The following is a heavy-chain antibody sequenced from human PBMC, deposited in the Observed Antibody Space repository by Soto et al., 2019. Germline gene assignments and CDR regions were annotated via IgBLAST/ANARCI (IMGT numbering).Heavy chain of an antibody. CDR2: MNPNSGNT. J-gene: IGHJ5*02. V-gene: IGHV1-8*01. D-gene: IGHD3-22*01. Sequence: ASVKVSCEASGYTFTSYDINWVRQATGQGLEWMGWMNPNSGNTGYAQKFQGRVTMTRNTSISTAYMELSSLRSEDTAVYYCARDYYDSSGYPNWFDPWGQGTLVTVSS. CDR3: ARDYYDSSGYPNWFDP. CDR1: GYTFTSYD.